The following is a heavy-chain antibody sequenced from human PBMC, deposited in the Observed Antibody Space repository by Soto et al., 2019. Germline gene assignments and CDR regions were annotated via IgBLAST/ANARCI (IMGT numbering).Heavy chain of an antibody. CDR1: GFTFSSYA. J-gene: IGHJ6*03. V-gene: IGHV3-23*01. CDR2: ISGSGGST. D-gene: IGHD3-3*01. Sequence: GGSLRLSCAASGFTFSSYAMSWVRQAPGKGLEWVSAISGSGGSTYYADSVKGRFTISRDNSKNTLYLQMNSLRAEDTAVYYCAKASYYDFWSGYYSKYYYYYYMDVWGKGTTVTVSS. CDR3: AKASYYDFWSGYYSKYYYYYYMDV.